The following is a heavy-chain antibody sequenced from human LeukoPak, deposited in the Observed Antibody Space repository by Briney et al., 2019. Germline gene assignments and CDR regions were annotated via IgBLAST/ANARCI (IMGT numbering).Heavy chain of an antibody. CDR2: IGTSSGNT. D-gene: IGHD6-19*01. Sequence: GGSLRLSCAASGFSFSHYSMNWVRQAPGKGLEWVSSIGTSSGNTNYGDSVKGRFTISRDNMKNSVHLQMNSLRAEDTAVYYCARSGWSYYFGLDVWGHGTTVTVSS. J-gene: IGHJ6*02. CDR3: ARSGWSYYFGLDV. CDR1: GFSFSHYS. V-gene: IGHV3-21*01.